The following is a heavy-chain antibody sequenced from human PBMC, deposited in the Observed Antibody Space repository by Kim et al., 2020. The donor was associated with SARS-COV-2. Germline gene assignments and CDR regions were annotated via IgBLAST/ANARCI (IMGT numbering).Heavy chain of an antibody. J-gene: IGHJ4*02. CDR2: IYYSGST. D-gene: IGHD3-22*01. V-gene: IGHV4-59*08. Sequence: SETLSLTCTVSGGSISSYYWSWIRQPPGKGLEWIGYIYYSGSTNYNPSLKSRVTISVDTSKNQFSLKLSSVTAADTAVYYCARHEVEYYDSSVMIYYFDYWGQGTLVTVSS. CDR3: ARHEVEYYDSSVMIYYFDY. CDR1: GGSISSYY.